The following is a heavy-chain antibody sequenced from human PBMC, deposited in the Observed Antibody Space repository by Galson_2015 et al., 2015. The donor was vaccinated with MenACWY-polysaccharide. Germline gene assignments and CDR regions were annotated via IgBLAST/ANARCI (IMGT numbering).Heavy chain of an antibody. V-gene: IGHV3-74*01. Sequence: SLRLSCAASGFTFSSDWMHWVRQAPGKGLVWISRINSDGTSKTYADSVKGRFTISRDNAKNTLCLQMNSLRAEDTAVYYCARDPLWDRTVGFDYWGQGILVTVSS. D-gene: IGHD3-16*01. CDR3: ARDPLWDRTVGFDY. CDR2: INSDGTSK. J-gene: IGHJ4*02. CDR1: GFTFSSDW.